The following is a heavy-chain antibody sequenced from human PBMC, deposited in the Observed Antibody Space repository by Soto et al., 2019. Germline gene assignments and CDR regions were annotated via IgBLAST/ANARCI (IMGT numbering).Heavy chain of an antibody. CDR2: INAGNGNT. V-gene: IGHV1-3*01. J-gene: IGHJ4*02. D-gene: IGHD6-19*01. CDR3: ARAVAVPADFDY. Sequence: SSVKVSCKASGYTFTGYAMHWVRQAPGQRLEWMGWINAGNGNTKYSQKFQGRVTITRDTSASAAYMELSSLSSEDTAVYYCARAVAVPADFDYWGQGTLVTVSS. CDR1: GYTFTGYA.